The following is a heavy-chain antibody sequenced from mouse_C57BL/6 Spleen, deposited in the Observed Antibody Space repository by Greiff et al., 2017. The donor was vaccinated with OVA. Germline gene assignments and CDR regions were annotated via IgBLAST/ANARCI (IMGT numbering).Heavy chain of an antibody. D-gene: IGHD2-3*01. CDR2: INPNNGGT. V-gene: IGHV1-18*01. CDR1: GYTFTDYN. CDR3: AKSYDGYYVGWFAY. J-gene: IGHJ3*01. Sequence: EVQVVESGPELVKPGASVKIPCKASGYTFTDYNMDWVKQSHGQSLEWIGDINPNNGGTIYNQKFKGKATLTVDTSSSTAYMELRSLTSEDTAVYYCAKSYDGYYVGWFAYWGQGTLVTVSA.